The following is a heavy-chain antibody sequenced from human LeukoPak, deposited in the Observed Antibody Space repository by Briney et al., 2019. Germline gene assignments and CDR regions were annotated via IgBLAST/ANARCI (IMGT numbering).Heavy chain of an antibody. J-gene: IGHJ6*03. CDR2: ISSSSSYI. V-gene: IGHV3-21*01. CDR3: ARVIPAIAAAGGDYMDV. D-gene: IGHD6-13*01. CDR1: GFTFSSYS. Sequence: PGGSLRLSCAASGFTFSSYSMDWVRQAPGKGLEWVSSISSSSSYIYYADSVKGRFTISRDNAKNSLYLQMNSLRAEDTAVYYCARVIPAIAAAGGDYMDVWGKGTTVTVSS.